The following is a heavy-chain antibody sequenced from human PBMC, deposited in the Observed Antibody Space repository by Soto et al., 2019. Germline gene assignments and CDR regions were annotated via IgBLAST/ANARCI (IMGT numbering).Heavy chain of an antibody. CDR1: GFTFSSYE. Sequence: LRLSCAASGFTFSSYEMNWVRQAPGKGREWVSYISSSGSTIYYADSVKGRFTISRDNAKNSLYLQMNSLRAEDTAVYYCGRGGGGIEYCRYFDYWGQGTPVTVSS. D-gene: IGHD6-6*01. J-gene: IGHJ4*02. CDR3: GRGGGGIEYCRYFDY. CDR2: ISSSGSTI. V-gene: IGHV3-48*03.